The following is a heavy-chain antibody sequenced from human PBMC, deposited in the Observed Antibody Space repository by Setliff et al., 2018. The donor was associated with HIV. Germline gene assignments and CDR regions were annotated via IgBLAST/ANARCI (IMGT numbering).Heavy chain of an antibody. CDR1: GGSISTYF. CDR2: IYYTGST. J-gene: IGHJ4*02. D-gene: IGHD4-17*01. V-gene: IGHV4-59*08. CDR3: AKGAGFYGDYTFDH. Sequence: SETLSLTCTVSGGSISTYFWSWVRQTPGKGLEWIGYIYYTGSTSYNPSFRSRVTISVDSSKNQFSLNLFSVTAADTAVYYCAKGAGFYGDYTFDHWGQGRQVTVSS.